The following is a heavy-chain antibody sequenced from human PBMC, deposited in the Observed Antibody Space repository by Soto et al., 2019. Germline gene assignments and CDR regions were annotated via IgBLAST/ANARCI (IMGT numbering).Heavy chain of an antibody. D-gene: IGHD3-22*01. CDR1: GFTFRNYG. CDR2: IGIGSSTK. Sequence: PGGSLRLSCAASGFTFRNYGMHWVRQAPGKGLEWVSYIGIGSSTKYYADSVKGRFTISRDNAKNSLYLQMNSLRAEDTAVYYCARDQLYYNDISGRPLNAFDVWGQGTMVTVSS. CDR3: ARDQLYYNDISGRPLNAFDV. V-gene: IGHV3-48*01. J-gene: IGHJ3*01.